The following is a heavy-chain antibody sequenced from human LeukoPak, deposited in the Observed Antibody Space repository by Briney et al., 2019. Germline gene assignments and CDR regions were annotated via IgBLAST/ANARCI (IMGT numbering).Heavy chain of an antibody. Sequence: GASVKVSCKASGYTFTSNYMHRVRQAPGQGLEWMGRIDPYSGDTNYAQKFQGRVTMAREASISTAYMELSRLRSDDTAVFYCARSKKFCRGGSCDFDYWGQGTLLSVSS. V-gene: IGHV1-2*06. CDR3: ARSKKFCRGGSCDFDY. CDR2: IDPYSGDT. J-gene: IGHJ4*02. D-gene: IGHD2-15*01. CDR1: GYTFTSNY.